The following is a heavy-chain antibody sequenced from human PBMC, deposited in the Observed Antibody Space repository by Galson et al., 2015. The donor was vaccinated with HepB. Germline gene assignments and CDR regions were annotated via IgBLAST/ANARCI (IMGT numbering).Heavy chain of an antibody. V-gene: IGHV6-1*01. Sequence: CAISGDSVSSNSVAWNWIRQSPSRGLEWLGKTWYRSKWYDDYALSVKSRIIINPDTSKNQFSLQLNSVTPEDTAVYYCARVFPTIRAFDYWGQGTLVTVSS. CDR2: TWYRSKWYD. CDR3: ARVFPTIRAFDY. J-gene: IGHJ4*02. CDR1: GDSVSSNSVA. D-gene: IGHD2-2*01.